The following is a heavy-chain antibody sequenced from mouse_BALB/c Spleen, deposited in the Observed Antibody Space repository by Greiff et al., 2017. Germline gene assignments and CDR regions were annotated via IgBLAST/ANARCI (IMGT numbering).Heavy chain of an antibody. Sequence: EVKLMESGGGLVQPGGSLKLSCAASGFTFSSYGMSWVRQTPDKRLELVATINSNGGSTYYPDSVKGRFTISRDNAKNTLYLQMSSLKSEDTAMYYCARDLYYGSDYWGQGTTLTVSS. CDR3: ARDLYYGSDY. CDR2: INSNGGST. J-gene: IGHJ2*01. CDR1: GFTFSSYG. D-gene: IGHD1-1*01. V-gene: IGHV5-6-3*01.